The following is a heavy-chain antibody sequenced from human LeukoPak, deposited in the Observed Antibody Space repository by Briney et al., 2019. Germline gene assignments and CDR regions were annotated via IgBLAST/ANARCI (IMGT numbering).Heavy chain of an antibody. J-gene: IGHJ4*02. CDR1: GGSIIPSITPTY. V-gene: IGHV4-39*01. CDR3: ARKGTIAPTGASHFDY. D-gene: IGHD7-27*01. CDR2: IHYSGTT. Sequence: SETLSLTCTVSGGSIIPSITPTYWNWVRQPPGRGLEWIGSIHYSGTTYYNPSLESRATISVDTSKNQFSVKLTSVTAADTAVYYCARKGTIAPTGASHFDYWGRGTLVTVSS.